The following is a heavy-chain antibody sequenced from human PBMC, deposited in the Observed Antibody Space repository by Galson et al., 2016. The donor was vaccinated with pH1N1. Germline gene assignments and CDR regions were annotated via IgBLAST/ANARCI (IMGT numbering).Heavy chain of an antibody. CDR3: ARAIGSRSAY. J-gene: IGHJ4*02. CDR2: IKEDGSET. V-gene: IGHV3-7*01. CDR1: GFTFGNYW. D-gene: IGHD3-16*02. Sequence: SLRLSYAASGFTFGNYWMHWVRQVPGKGLEWVANIKEDGSETYYVDSVRGRFTISRDNAKNSLYLQMNSLRDEDTALYYCARAIGSRSAYWGQGTLVTVSS.